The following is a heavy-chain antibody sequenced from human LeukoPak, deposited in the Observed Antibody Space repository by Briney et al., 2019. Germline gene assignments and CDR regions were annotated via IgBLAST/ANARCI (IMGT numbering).Heavy chain of an antibody. J-gene: IGHJ4*02. V-gene: IGHV3-48*01. Sequence: GGSLRLSCAASALTFSDYSMNWVRQAPGKGLGWISYISSNGSTIYYAASVKGRFTISRDSAKNSLYLQMNGLRAEDTAIYHCARGPKTSFDYWGQGTLVTVSS. CDR2: ISSNGSTI. CDR1: ALTFSDYS. CDR3: ARGPKTSFDY.